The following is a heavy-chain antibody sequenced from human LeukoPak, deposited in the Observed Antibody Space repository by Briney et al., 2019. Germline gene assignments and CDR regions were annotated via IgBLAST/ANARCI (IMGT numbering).Heavy chain of an antibody. J-gene: IGHJ4*02. Sequence: SETLSLTCTVSGGSISSYYWSWIRQPAGKGLEWIGRIYTSGSTNYNPSLKSRVTMSVDTSKNQFSLKLSSVTAADTAVYYCARNRPYYYGSGSQYYFDYWGQGTLVTVSS. D-gene: IGHD3-10*01. CDR2: IYTSGST. V-gene: IGHV4-4*07. CDR1: GGSISSYY. CDR3: ARNRPYYYGSGSQYYFDY.